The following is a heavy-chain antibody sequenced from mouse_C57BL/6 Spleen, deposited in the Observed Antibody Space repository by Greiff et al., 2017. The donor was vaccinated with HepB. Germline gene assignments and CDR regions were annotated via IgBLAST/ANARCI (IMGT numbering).Heavy chain of an antibody. D-gene: IGHD1-1*01. Sequence: VQLQQSGPELVKPGASVKMSCKASGYTFTDYNMHWVKQSHGKSLEWIGYINPNNGGTSYNQKFKGKATLTVNKSSSTAYMELRSLTSEDSAVYYCARGGVITTVDFDYWGQGTTLTVSS. CDR3: ARGGVITTVDFDY. V-gene: IGHV1-22*01. J-gene: IGHJ2*01. CDR1: GYTFTDYN. CDR2: INPNNGGT.